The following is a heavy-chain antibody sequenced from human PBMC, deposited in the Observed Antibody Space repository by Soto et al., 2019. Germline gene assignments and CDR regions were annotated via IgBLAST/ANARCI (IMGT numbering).Heavy chain of an antibody. CDR2: IKSKTDGGTT. CDR3: ATDRLLVAAAYDF. CDR1: GFTFSSYA. Sequence: GGSLRLSCAASGFTFSSYAMHWVRQAPGKGLEWVGRIKSKTDGGTTDYAAPVKGRFTISRDDSKNTLYLQMNSLKTEDTAVYYCATDRLLVAAAYDFWGQGTLVPVAS. D-gene: IGHD2-15*01. V-gene: IGHV3-15*07. J-gene: IGHJ4*02.